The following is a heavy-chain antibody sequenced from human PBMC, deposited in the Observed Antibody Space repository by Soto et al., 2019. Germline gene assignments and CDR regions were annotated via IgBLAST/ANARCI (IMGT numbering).Heavy chain of an antibody. CDR2: INPNSGGT. CDR1: GYTFTGYY. D-gene: IGHD2-2*02. Sequence: ASVKVSCKASGYTFTGYYMHWVRQAPGQGLEGMGWINPNSGGTNYAQKFQGWVTMTRDTSISTAYMELSRLRSDDTAVYYCARGRYCSSTSCYTTPNYGMDVWGQGTTVTVSS. J-gene: IGHJ6*02. CDR3: ARGRYCSSTSCYTTPNYGMDV. V-gene: IGHV1-2*04.